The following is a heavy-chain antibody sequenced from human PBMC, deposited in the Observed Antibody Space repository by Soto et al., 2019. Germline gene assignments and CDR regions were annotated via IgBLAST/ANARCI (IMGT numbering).Heavy chain of an antibody. J-gene: IGHJ4*02. CDR1: GFTFTDYA. CDR3: ARGSSGYISSWYYFDY. CDR2: ISGIGGST. V-gene: IGHV3-23*01. Sequence: GGSLRLSCAASGFTFTDYALSWVRQAPGKGLEWVATISGIGGSTYLADSVKGRPSISRDNSKNTVSLLMNSLRAEDTAVYFCARGSSGYISSWYYFDYWGRGTLVTVSS. D-gene: IGHD6-13*01.